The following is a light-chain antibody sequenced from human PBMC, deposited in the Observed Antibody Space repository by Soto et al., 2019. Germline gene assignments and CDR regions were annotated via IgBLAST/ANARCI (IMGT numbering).Light chain of an antibody. CDR1: SGHSSYA. J-gene: IGLJ2*01. V-gene: IGLV4-69*01. CDR2: LNSDGSH. CDR3: QTWGTGIRV. Sequence: QPVLTQSPSASASLGASVKLTCTLSSGHSSYAIAWHQQQPEKGPRYLVKLNSDGSHSKGDGIPDRFSGSSSGAERYLTISSLQSGDEADYYCQTWGTGIRVFGGGTKLTVL.